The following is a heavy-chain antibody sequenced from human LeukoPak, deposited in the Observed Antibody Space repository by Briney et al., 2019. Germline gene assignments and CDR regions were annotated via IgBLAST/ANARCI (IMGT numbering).Heavy chain of an antibody. J-gene: IGHJ4*02. CDR2: IIPIFGTA. D-gene: IGHD5-24*01. V-gene: IGHV1-69*13. Sequence: ASVKVSCKASGGTFSSYAISWVRQAPGQGLEWMGGIIPIFGTANYAQKFQGRVTITADESTSTAYMELSSLRSEDTAVYYCARAPGEMATTFDYWGQGTLVTVSS. CDR1: GGTFSSYA. CDR3: ARAPGEMATTFDY.